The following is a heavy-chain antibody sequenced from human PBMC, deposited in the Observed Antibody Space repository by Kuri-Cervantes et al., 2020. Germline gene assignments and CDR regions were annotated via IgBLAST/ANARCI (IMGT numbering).Heavy chain of an antibody. J-gene: IGHJ4*02. CDR1: GGSFSDYF. CDR2: INHRGRT. D-gene: IGHD4-17*01. V-gene: IGHV4-34*01. CDR3: ARFTDYGDYGAPDY. Sequence: ESLKISCAVFGGSFSDYFWTWIRQTPGMGLEWIGEINHRGRTSYNPSLKSRVTISVDTSKNQFSLKLSSVTAADTAVYYCARFTDYGDYGAPDYWGQGTLVTVSS.